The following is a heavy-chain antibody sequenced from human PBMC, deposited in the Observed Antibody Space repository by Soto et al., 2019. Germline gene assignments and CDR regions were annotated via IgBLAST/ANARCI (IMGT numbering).Heavy chain of an antibody. D-gene: IGHD3-9*01. CDR2: IYPGDSDT. CDR1: GYSFTSYW. J-gene: IGHJ6*02. Sequence: PGESLKISCKGSGYSFTSYWIGWVRQMPGKGLEWMGIIYPGDSDTRYSPSFQGQVTISADKSISTAYLQWSSLKASDTAMYYCARHQGYDILTGQGTYYYYYYGMDVWGQGTTVTVSS. CDR3: ARHQGYDILTGQGTYYYYYYGMDV. V-gene: IGHV5-51*01.